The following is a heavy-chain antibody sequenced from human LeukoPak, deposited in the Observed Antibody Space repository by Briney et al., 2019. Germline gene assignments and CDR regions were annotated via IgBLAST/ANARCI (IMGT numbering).Heavy chain of an antibody. CDR2: INPNSGGT. J-gene: IGHJ4*02. V-gene: IGHV1-2*06. D-gene: IGHD5-18*01. Sequence: GASVKVSCKASGYTFTGYFMHWVRQAPGQGLEWRGRINPNSGGTNYAQKFQGRVTMTRDTSISTAYMELSRLRSDDTAVYYCARGGIQLWFLVDYWGQGTLVTVSS. CDR3: ARGGIQLWFLVDY. CDR1: GYTFTGYF.